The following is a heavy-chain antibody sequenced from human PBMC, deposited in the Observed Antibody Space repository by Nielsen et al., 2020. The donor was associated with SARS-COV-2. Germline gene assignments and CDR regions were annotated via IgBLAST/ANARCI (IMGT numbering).Heavy chain of an antibody. CDR3: ARVGENCSSTSCYLYFDY. CDR1: GYTFTGYY. V-gene: IGHV1-2*06. Sequence: ASVKVSCKASGYTFTGYYMHWVRQAPGQGLEWMGRINPNSGGTNYAQKFQGRVTTTRDTSISTAYMELSRLRSDDTAVYYCARVGENCSSTSCYLYFDYWGQGTLVTVSS. J-gene: IGHJ4*02. CDR2: INPNSGGT. D-gene: IGHD2-2*01.